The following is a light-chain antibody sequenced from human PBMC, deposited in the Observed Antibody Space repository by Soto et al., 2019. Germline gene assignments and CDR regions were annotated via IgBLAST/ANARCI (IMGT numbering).Light chain of an antibody. Sequence: EIVLTQSPATLSLSPGERATLSCRASENVRTFVDWYQQKPGQAPRLLIYGASTRATGIPARFSGSGSGTEFTLTISSLQSEDSAVYYCQQYHNWPPITFGQGTRLEIK. CDR1: ENVRTF. V-gene: IGKV3-15*01. CDR2: GAS. J-gene: IGKJ5*01. CDR3: QQYHNWPPIT.